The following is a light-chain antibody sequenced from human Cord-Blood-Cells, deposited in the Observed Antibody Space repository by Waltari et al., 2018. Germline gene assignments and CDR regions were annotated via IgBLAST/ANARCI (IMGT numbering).Light chain of an antibody. CDR1: QSVSSSY. J-gene: IGKJ1*01. Sequence: EIVLTQSPGTLSLSPGERATLSSRASQSVSSSYLAWYQQQPGQAPRLLIYGACSRATGIADRFSGSGYGTDFTLTICRLEAEDCAVYYCQQYGSSPPWTFGQGTKVEIK. V-gene: IGKV3-20*01. CDR3: QQYGSSPPWT. CDR2: GAC.